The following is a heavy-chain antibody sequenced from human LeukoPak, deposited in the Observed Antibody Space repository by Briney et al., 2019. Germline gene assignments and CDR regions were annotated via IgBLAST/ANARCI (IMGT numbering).Heavy chain of an antibody. J-gene: IGHJ4*02. V-gene: IGHV3-30-3*01. CDR1: GFTFSSYA. Sequence: GRSLRLSCAASGFTFSSYAMHWVRQAPGKELEWVAVISYDGSNKYYADSVKGRFTISRDNSKNTLYLQMNSLRAEDTAVYYCARALPVLSYFDYWGQGTLVTVSS. CDR2: ISYDGSNK. D-gene: IGHD3-10*01. CDR3: ARALPVLSYFDY.